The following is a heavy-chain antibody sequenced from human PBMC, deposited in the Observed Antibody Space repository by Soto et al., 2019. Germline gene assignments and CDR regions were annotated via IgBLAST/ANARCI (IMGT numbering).Heavy chain of an antibody. CDR1: GGSFSGYC. Sequence: SETLSLTCAVYGGSFSGYCWSWIRQPPGKGLEWIGEINHSGRTNYNPSLKSRVTISVDTSKSQFSLKLSSVTAADTAVYYCARGRKYYDFWSHIYYGLDVWGQGTTVTVSS. J-gene: IGHJ6*02. D-gene: IGHD3-3*01. CDR3: ARGRKYYDFWSHIYYGLDV. CDR2: INHSGRT. V-gene: IGHV4-34*01.